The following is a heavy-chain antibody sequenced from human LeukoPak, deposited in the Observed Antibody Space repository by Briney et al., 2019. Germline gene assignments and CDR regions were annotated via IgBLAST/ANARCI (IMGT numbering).Heavy chain of an antibody. D-gene: IGHD2-21*02. CDR3: ARAPGVVTVFDY. CDR2: IYYSGST. Sequence: SETLSLTCTVSGGSISSYYWSWIRQPPGKGLEWIGYIYYSGSTNYNPSLKSRVTISVDTSKNQFSLKLSSVTAADTAVYYCARAPGVVTVFDYWGQGTLVTVSS. V-gene: IGHV4-59*01. J-gene: IGHJ4*02. CDR1: GGSISSYY.